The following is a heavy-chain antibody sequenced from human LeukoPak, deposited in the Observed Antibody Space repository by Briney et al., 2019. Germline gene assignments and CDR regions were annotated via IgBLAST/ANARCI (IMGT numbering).Heavy chain of an antibody. V-gene: IGHV3-9*01. J-gene: IGHJ4*02. CDR3: ASERADYGGNSFDY. Sequence: GRSLRLSCAASGFTLDDYVMHWVRQAPGRGLEWVSGISWNSVSIGYADSVKGRFTISRDNSKNTLYLQMNSLRAEDTAVYYRASERADYGGNSFDYWGQGTLVTVSS. CDR2: ISWNSVSI. D-gene: IGHD4-23*01. CDR1: GFTLDDYV.